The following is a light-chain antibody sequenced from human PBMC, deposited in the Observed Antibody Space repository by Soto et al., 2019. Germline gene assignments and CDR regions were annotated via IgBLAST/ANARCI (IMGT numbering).Light chain of an antibody. V-gene: IGLV1-51*01. J-gene: IGLJ2*01. CDR1: SSNIGNNY. Sequence: QSVLTQPPSVSAAPGQKVSISCSGSSSNIGNNYVSWYQQFPRKAPKLLIYHDNQRPSGISDRISGSKSGTSATLGITGLQTGDEADYYCATWDSSLSAEAFGGGTKVTVL. CDR2: HDN. CDR3: ATWDSSLSAEA.